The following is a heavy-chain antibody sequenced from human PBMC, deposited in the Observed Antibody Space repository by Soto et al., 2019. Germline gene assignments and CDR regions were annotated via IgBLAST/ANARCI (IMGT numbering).Heavy chain of an antibody. D-gene: IGHD6-13*01. Sequence: QVQLVESGGGVVQPGRSLRLSCAASGFTFSSYDMHWVRQAPGKGLEWVAVISYDGSNKYYADSVKGRFTISRDNSKNPLYLQMNSLRAEDTAVYYCAKDRRRGHSSSWYYYYYGMDVWGQGTTVTVSS. CDR1: GFTFSSYD. J-gene: IGHJ6*02. CDR3: AKDRRRGHSSSWYYYYYGMDV. CDR2: ISYDGSNK. V-gene: IGHV3-30*18.